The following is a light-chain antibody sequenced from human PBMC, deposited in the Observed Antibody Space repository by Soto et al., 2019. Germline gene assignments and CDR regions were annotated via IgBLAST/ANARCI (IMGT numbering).Light chain of an antibody. J-gene: IGKJ4*01. CDR2: GAS. Sequence: EIVLTQAPATLSPSPGERATLSCRASQSVTSYLAWYQHKPGQVPRLLIYGASNRATGIPDRFSGGGSGTDFTLTISSLEPEDFAVYYCQQRDTWPLTFGGGTKVDIK. CDR3: QQRDTWPLT. CDR1: QSVTSY. V-gene: IGKV3-11*01.